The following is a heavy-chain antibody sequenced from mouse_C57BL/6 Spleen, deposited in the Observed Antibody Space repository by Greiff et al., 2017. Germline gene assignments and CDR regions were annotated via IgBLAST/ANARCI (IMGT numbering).Heavy chain of an antibody. J-gene: IGHJ3*01. CDR2: ISYDGSN. D-gene: IGHD1-1*01. CDR3: AYYYGSSSFAY. V-gene: IGHV3-6*01. CDR1: GYSITSGYY. Sequence: ESGPGLVKPSQSLSLTCSVTGYSITSGYYWNWIRQFPGNKLEWMGYISYDGSNNYNPSLKNRISITRDTSKNQFLLKLNSVTTENTATYYCAYYYGSSSFAYWGQGTLVTVSA.